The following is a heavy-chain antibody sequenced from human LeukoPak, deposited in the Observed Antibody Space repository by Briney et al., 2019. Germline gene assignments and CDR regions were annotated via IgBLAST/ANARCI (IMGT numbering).Heavy chain of an antibody. V-gene: IGHV3-30-3*01. CDR3: AKSIAAAGNQPPGRPPKYYYYMDV. J-gene: IGHJ6*03. CDR1: GFTFSSYA. Sequence: PGRSLRLSCAASGFTFSSYAMHWVRQAPGKGLEWVAVISYDGSNKYYADSVKGRFTISRDNSKNTLYLQMNSLRAEDTAVYYCAKSIAAAGNQPPGRPPKYYYYMDVWGKGTTVTVSS. D-gene: IGHD6-13*01. CDR2: ISYDGSNK.